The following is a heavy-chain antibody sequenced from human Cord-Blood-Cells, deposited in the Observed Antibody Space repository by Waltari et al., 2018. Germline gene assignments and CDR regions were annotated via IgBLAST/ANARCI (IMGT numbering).Heavy chain of an antibody. CDR2: IRSKANSYAT. V-gene: IGHV3-73*02. J-gene: IGHJ4*02. D-gene: IGHD2-2*01. Sequence: EVQLVESGGGLVQPGGSLTLSCAASGFTFSGSAMHWVRQASGKGLEWVGRIRSKANSYATAYAASVKGRFTISRDDSKNTAYLQMNSLKTEDTAVYYCTSLKSDLSCWGQGTLVTVSS. CDR3: TSLKSDLSC. CDR1: GFTFSGSA.